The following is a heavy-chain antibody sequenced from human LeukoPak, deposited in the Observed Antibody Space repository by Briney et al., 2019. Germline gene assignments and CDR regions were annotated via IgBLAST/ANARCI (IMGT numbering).Heavy chain of an antibody. J-gene: IGHJ4*02. CDR1: GFAFSNYG. Sequence: GGSLRYSCAASGFAFSNYGLSWVGQAPGKGLEWVSAISGSGARTYYADSVKGRFTISRDNSKNTLYLQMNSLRAEDRAVYYCAKEQASSDFFEYWGPGTPLTVSS. D-gene: IGHD6-6*01. CDR2: ISGSGART. V-gene: IGHV3-23*01. CDR3: AKEQASSDFFEY.